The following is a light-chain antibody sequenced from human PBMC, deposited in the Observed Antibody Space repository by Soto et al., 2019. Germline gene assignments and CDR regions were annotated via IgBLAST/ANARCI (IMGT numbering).Light chain of an antibody. CDR2: DAS. CDR3: QQRSNWPVT. V-gene: IGKV3-11*01. CDR1: QSVSSY. J-gene: IGKJ1*01. Sequence: EIVLTQSPGTLSLSPGERATLSCRASQSVSSYLAWYQQKPGQAPRILIYDASTRATGISARFSGSGSGTDFTLTISSLEPEDFAVYYCQQRSNWPVTFGQGTKVDIK.